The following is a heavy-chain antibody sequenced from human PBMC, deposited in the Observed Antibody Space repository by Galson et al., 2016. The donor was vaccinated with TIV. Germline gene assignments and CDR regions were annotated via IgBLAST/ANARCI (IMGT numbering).Heavy chain of an antibody. CDR2: INYGGSPK. CDR1: GFTLSDYY. J-gene: IGHJ4*02. Sequence: SLRLSCAASGFTLSDYYMTWIRQAPGQGLQWLSYINYGGSPKYDADSMKGRLTISRDIAKNSIYLDMSSLTADDTAVYYCAKIDSSGYNYGGRFVYWGQGTLVTVSS. V-gene: IGHV3-11*01. CDR3: AKIDSSGYNYGGRFVY. D-gene: IGHD3-22*01.